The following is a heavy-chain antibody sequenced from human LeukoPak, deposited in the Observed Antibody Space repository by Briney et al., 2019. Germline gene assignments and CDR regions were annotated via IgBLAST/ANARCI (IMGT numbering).Heavy chain of an antibody. V-gene: IGHV4-34*01. CDR1: GGSFSISY. Sequence: SETQSLTCGVSGGSFSISYWSWIRQPPGKGLEWIGQIYHSGGANYNPSLRSRVTISIDTSKNQLSLRLSSVTAADTAVYYCARHGSYCFDSWGQGTLVTVSS. CDR2: IYHSGGA. J-gene: IGHJ4*02. D-gene: IGHD3-10*01. CDR3: ARHGSYCFDS.